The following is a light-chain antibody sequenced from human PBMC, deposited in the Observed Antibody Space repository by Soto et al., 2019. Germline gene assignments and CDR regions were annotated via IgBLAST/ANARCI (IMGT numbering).Light chain of an antibody. CDR2: APS. V-gene: IGKV3-15*01. CDR1: QSVTSK. CDR3: QQYNNWPHT. J-gene: IGKJ2*01. Sequence: EIVMTQSPVTLSLSPGERATLSCRASQSVTSKLAWFQQKPGQAPRLLIYAPSTRATGVPARFSGSGSGTEFTLTISSLQSEDFAVYWCQQYNNWPHTFGQGTKLEIK.